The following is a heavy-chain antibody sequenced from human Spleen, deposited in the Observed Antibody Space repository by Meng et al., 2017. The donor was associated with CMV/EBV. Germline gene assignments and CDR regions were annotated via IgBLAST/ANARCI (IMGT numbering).Heavy chain of an antibody. J-gene: IGHJ4*02. D-gene: IGHD3-10*01. Sequence: TLSSYAISWVRQAPGQGLEWMGGIIPIFGTANYAQKFQGRVTITTDESTSTAYMELSSLRSEDTAVYYCARSSMVRGVIISAPFDYWGQGTLVTVSS. CDR2: IIPIFGTA. CDR1: TLSSYA. CDR3: ARSSMVRGVIISAPFDY. V-gene: IGHV1-69*05.